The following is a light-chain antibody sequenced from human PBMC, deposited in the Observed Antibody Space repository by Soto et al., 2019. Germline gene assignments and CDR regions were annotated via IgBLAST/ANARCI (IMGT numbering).Light chain of an antibody. Sequence: EIGLTMSAATLSLSQGERATLSWRASQSVRSYLAWYKQKPGQAPRPVIYDASKRATGIPASLSGSGSGTEFTLTISSIEPEDFAVYCCQQRSDFWTFGQGTKVDIK. CDR1: QSVRSY. J-gene: IGKJ1*01. V-gene: IGKV3-11*01. CDR2: DAS. CDR3: QQRSDFWT.